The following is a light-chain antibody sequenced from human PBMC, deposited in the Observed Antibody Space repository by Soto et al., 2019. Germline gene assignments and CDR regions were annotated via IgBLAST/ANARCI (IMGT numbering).Light chain of an antibody. CDR2: EVS. Sequence: QSALTQPASVSGSPGQSITISCTGTSSDVGGYNYVSWYQQHPGKAPKLMIYEVSNRPSGVSNRFSGSKSGNTASLTISGLQAEDEADYYCSSYTSSCTRVLGTGTKRTVL. CDR3: SSYTSSCTRV. V-gene: IGLV2-14*01. J-gene: IGLJ1*01. CDR1: SSDVGGYNY.